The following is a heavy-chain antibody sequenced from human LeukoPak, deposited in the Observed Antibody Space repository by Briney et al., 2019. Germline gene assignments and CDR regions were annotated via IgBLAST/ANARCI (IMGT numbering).Heavy chain of an antibody. Sequence: SETLSLTCTVSGGSISSYYWSWIRQPPGKGLEWIGYIYYSGSTYYNPSLKSRVTISVDTSKNQFSLKLSSVTAADTAVYYCARDRAYYYGSGSQDYYGMDVWGQGTTVTVSS. J-gene: IGHJ6*02. CDR3: ARDRAYYYGSGSQDYYGMDV. CDR1: GGSISSYY. D-gene: IGHD3-10*01. V-gene: IGHV4-59*06. CDR2: IYYSGST.